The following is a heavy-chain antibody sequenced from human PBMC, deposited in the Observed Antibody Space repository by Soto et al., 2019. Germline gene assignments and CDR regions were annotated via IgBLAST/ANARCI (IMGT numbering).Heavy chain of an antibody. Sequence: PSETLSLTCAVSGGSISSGGYSWSWIRQPPGKGLEYIGYIYHSGSTYYNPSLKSRVSISVDRSKNQVSLKLSSVTAADTAVYYCARGMTTVTTFDYWGQGTLVTVSS. CDR3: ARGMTTVTTFDY. CDR2: IYHSGST. J-gene: IGHJ4*02. CDR1: GGSISSGGYS. V-gene: IGHV4-30-2*01. D-gene: IGHD4-4*01.